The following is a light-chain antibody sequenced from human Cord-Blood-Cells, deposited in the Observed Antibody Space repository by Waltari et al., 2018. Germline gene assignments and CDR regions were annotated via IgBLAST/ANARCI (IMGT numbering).Light chain of an antibody. CDR2: GAS. V-gene: IGKV3-15*01. CDR3: QQYNNRPFT. Sequence: EIVMTQSPATLSVSPGERATLSCRASQSVSNNLAWYQQKPGQAPRLLIYGASTRATGIPARFSGSGSGTEYTLTISSLQSEDFAVYYCQQYNNRPFTFGPGTKVDIK. J-gene: IGKJ3*01. CDR1: QSVSNN.